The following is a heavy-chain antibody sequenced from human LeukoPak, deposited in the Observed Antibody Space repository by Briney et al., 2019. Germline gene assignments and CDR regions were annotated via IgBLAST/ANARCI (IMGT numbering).Heavy chain of an antibody. CDR1: GESFSGYY. V-gene: IGHV4-34*12. CDR2: IIDTGST. CDR3: ARGLASGYPPIPFDY. Sequence: SETLSLTCVVYGESFSGYYWAWIRQPPGKGLEWIGEIIDTGSTKYNSSLKSRVTISVDTSKNEFSLNLTSVTAADTAIYYCARGLASGYPPIPFDYWGQGTLVTVSS. D-gene: IGHD3-3*01. J-gene: IGHJ4*02.